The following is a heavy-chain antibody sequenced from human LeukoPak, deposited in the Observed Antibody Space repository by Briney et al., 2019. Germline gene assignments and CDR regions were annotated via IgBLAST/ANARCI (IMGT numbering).Heavy chain of an antibody. CDR2: IYYSGST. CDR1: GGSISSSSYY. J-gene: IGHJ3*02. D-gene: IGHD5-12*01. V-gene: IGHV4-39*01. CDR3: ARALVATIVWDAFDI. Sequence: SETLSLTCTVSGGSISSSSYYWGWIRQPPGKGLEWIGSIYYSGSTYYNPSLKSRVTISVDTSKNQFSLKLSSVTAADTAVYYCARALVATIVWDAFDIWGQGTMVTVSS.